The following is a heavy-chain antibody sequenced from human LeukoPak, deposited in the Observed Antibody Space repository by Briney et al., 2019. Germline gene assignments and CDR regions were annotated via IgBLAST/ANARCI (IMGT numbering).Heavy chain of an antibody. CDR2: IYSGGST. D-gene: IGHD3-9*01. CDR1: GFTVSSNY. Sequence: GGSLRLSCAASGFTVSSNYMSWVRRAPGRGLEWVSVIYSGGSTYYADSVKGRFTISRDNSKNTLYLQMNSLRAEDTAVYYCASRPHRSQDILTGYNYYWGQGTLVTVSS. CDR3: ASRPHRSQDILTGYNYY. J-gene: IGHJ4*02. V-gene: IGHV3-53*01.